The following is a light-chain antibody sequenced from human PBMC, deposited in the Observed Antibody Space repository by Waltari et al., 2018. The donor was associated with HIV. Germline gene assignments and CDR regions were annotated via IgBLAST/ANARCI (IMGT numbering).Light chain of an antibody. J-gene: IGLJ3*02. V-gene: IGLV1-51*01. CDR2: GND. CDR3: ETWENSLSAGV. CDR1: TSNIGENY. Sequence: QSVLTQPPSVSAAPGQKVTIYCSGRTSNIGENYVTWSQQLPGTAPKLLIYGNDKRPSGIPDRFSGSKSGTSATLDITGVQSGDGADYYCETWENSLSAGVFGGGTKLTVL.